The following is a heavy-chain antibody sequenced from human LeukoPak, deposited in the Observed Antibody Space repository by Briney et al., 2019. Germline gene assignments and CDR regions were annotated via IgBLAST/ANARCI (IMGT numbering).Heavy chain of an antibody. J-gene: IGHJ6*02. CDR3: ATVGFGELFDYYGMDV. V-gene: IGHV1-24*01. CDR2: FDPEDGET. Sequence: ASVKVSCKVSGYTLTELPMHWVRQAPGKGLEWMGGFDPEDGETIYAQKFQGRVTMTEDTSTDTAYMELSSLRSEDTAVYYCATVGFGELFDYYGMDVWGQGTTVTVSS. D-gene: IGHD3-10*01. CDR1: GYTLTELP.